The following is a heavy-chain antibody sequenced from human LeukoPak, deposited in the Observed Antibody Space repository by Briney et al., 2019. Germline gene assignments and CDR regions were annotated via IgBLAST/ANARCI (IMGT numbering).Heavy chain of an antibody. CDR3: ARAGGYSSGWYGIDP. Sequence: ASETLSLTCTVSGGSISSGGYYWSWIRQHPGKGLEWIGCISNSGSTYYNPSLKSRLTISVETSENQFSLKLSSVTAADTAVYYCARAGGYSSGWYGIDPWGQGTLVTVSS. D-gene: IGHD6-19*01. CDR2: ISNSGST. J-gene: IGHJ5*02. V-gene: IGHV4-31*03. CDR1: GGSISSGGYY.